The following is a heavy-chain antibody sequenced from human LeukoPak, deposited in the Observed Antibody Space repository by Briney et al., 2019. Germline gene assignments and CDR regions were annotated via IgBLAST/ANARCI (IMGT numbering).Heavy chain of an antibody. J-gene: IGHJ4*02. D-gene: IGHD2-8*01. Sequence: ASVKVSCKVSGYTLTELSMHWVRQAPGKGLEWMGGFDPEGGETIYAQKFQGRVTMTEDTSTDTAYMELSSLRSKDTAVYYCATSPSRRKGDIVLMVYASYFDYWGQGTLVTVSS. V-gene: IGHV1-24*01. CDR3: ATSPSRRKGDIVLMVYASYFDY. CDR1: GYTLTELS. CDR2: FDPEGGET.